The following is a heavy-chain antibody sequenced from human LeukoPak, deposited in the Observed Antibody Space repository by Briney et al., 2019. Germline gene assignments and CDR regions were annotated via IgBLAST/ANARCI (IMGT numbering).Heavy chain of an antibody. CDR2: IWYDGSNK. Sequence: GGSLRLSCAASGLTFSSYGMHWVRQAPGKGLEWVAVIWYDGSNKYYADSVKGRFTISRDNSKNTLYLQMNSLRAEDTAVYYCAREYCSSTSCYSMDVWGQGTTVTVSS. V-gene: IGHV3-33*01. D-gene: IGHD2-2*01. CDR3: AREYCSSTSCYSMDV. J-gene: IGHJ6*02. CDR1: GLTFSSYG.